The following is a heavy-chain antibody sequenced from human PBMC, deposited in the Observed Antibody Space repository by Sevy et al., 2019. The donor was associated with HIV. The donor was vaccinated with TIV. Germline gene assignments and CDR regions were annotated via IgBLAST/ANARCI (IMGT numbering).Heavy chain of an antibody. D-gene: IGHD3-3*01. CDR1: GYTFAAYY. Sequence: ASVKVSCKTSGYTFAAYYIHWVRQAPGQGLEWLGWIYPNGGDTTFAQKFQGRVTVTMSTSINTVYMELNRLRSDDTAVYYCARGKREEWLLYLDNWGQGTLVTVSS. J-gene: IGHJ4*02. V-gene: IGHV1-2*02. CDR2: IYPNGGDT. CDR3: ARGKREEWLLYLDN.